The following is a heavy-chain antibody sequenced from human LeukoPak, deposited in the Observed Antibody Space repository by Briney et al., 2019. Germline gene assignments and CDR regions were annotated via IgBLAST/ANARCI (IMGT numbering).Heavy chain of an antibody. CDR2: IKQDGSEK. CDR3: AGGRRGYSYGFDY. V-gene: IGHV3-7*01. CDR1: RFTFSSYW. J-gene: IGHJ4*02. D-gene: IGHD5-18*01. Sequence: GGSLRLSCXASRFTFSSYWMNWVRQAPGKGLEWVANIKQDGSEKYYVDSVKGRFTISRDNAKNSVYLQMDSLRAEDTAVYYCAGGRRGYSYGFDYWGQGTLVTVSS.